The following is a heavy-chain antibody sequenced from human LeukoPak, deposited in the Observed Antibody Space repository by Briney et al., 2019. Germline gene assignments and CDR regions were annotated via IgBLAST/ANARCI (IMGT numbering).Heavy chain of an antibody. CDR3: ARVGRVSIYPSYMDV. Sequence: GGSLRLSCEASGFTFSTFPMHWVRQTPDKGLEWVAVISDDGRDIYYADSVKGRFTISRDNSKNTLYLQMNSLSPEDTAVVCCARVGRVSIYPSYMDVWGKGTTVTVSS. CDR1: GFTFSTFP. V-gene: IGHV3-30*04. CDR2: ISDDGRDI. D-gene: IGHD6-6*01. J-gene: IGHJ6*03.